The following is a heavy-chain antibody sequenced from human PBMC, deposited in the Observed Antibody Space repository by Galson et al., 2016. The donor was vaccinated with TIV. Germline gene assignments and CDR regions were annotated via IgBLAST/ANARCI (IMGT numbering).Heavy chain of an antibody. J-gene: IGHJ3*02. D-gene: IGHD3-9*01. V-gene: IGHV2-5*02. CDR1: GFSLSTGGVG. CDR3: AHRRVTLPTGPDACDM. Sequence: PALVKPTQTLTLTCTFSGFSLSTGGVGVGWIRQPQGKALECLGLISWVEGKRHNPSLKSRLTITKDTSKNQVVLTMTNMDPVDTATYYCAHRRVTLPTGPDACDMGGQGTRVTVSS. CDR2: ISWVEGK.